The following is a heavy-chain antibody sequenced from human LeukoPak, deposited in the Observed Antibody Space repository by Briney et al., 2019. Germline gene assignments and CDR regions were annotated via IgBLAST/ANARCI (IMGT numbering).Heavy chain of an antibody. CDR2: IYMNGVT. Sequence: GGSLRLSCAASGFTVSANYMSWVRQAPAKGLEWVSVIYMNGVTYHADSVKGRFTISRDDSKNTVYLQMNSLRAEDTAAYYCAKGGRWLLGSLYFDYWGQGALVTVSS. CDR3: AKGGRWLLGSLYFDY. D-gene: IGHD5-12*01. V-gene: IGHV3-53*05. CDR1: GFTVSANY. J-gene: IGHJ4*02.